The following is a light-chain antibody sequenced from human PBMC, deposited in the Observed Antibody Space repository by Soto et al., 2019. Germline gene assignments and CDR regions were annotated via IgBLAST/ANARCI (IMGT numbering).Light chain of an antibody. CDR1: QSINSD. CDR2: GAS. Sequence: EIVMTQSPATLAVSPGETTRLSCRASQSINSDVAWYQQKLGQTPRLLILGASTRATGIAARFSGSGSGTEFTLTISGLQSEDFATYYCQQYNYWPVTFGGGTKVEIK. J-gene: IGKJ4*01. V-gene: IGKV3-15*01. CDR3: QQYNYWPVT.